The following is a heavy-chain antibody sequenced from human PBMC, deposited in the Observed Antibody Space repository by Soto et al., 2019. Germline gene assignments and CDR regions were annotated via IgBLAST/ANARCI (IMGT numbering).Heavy chain of an antibody. CDR3: ASVGLGGRIAAAGANFDC. V-gene: IGHV1-18*01. Sequence: ASVKVSCKASGYTFTSYGISWVRQAPGQGLEWMGWISAYNGNTNYAQKLQGRVTMTTDTSTSTAYMELRSPRSDDTAVYYCASVGLGGRIAAAGANFDCWGQGTLVTVSS. CDR2: ISAYNGNT. J-gene: IGHJ4*02. CDR1: GYTFTSYG. D-gene: IGHD6-13*01.